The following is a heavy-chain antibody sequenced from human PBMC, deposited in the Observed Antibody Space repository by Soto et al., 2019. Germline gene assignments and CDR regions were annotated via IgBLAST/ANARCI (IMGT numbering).Heavy chain of an antibody. CDR3: ARDRSNSPDYFDD. V-gene: IGHV4-30-4*01. Sequence: QVQLQESGPGLVKPSQTLSLTCTVSGGSISSDDYYWTWIRQPPGEGLEWIGYIYYSGRTHYNPSLESRLTISIDSSKNQFSLKLSSMSAADTAVYYCARDRSNSPDYFDDWGQGTLVTVSS. J-gene: IGHJ4*02. D-gene: IGHD6-6*01. CDR1: GGSISSDDYY. CDR2: IYYSGRT.